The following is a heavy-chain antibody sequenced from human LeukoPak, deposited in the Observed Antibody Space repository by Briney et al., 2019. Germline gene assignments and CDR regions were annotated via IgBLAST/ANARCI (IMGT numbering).Heavy chain of an antibody. Sequence: GGSLRLSCAASGIIFSNYWMHWVRQAPGKGLVWVSRINRDGSSTSYADSVKGRFTISRDNAKNTLYLQMNSLRAEDTAVYYCARDRGITMLHPVVAFDIWGQGTMVTVSS. CDR1: GIIFSNYW. D-gene: IGHD3-10*01. CDR3: ARDRGITMLHPVVAFDI. J-gene: IGHJ3*02. CDR2: INRDGSST. V-gene: IGHV3-74*01.